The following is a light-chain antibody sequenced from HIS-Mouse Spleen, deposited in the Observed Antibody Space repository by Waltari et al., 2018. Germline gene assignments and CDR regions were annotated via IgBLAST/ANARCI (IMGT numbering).Light chain of an antibody. J-gene: IGKJ2*01. V-gene: IGKV2-28*01. Sequence: DIVMTQSPLSLPVTPGEPVSISCRSSQSLQHSNGYNYLDWYLQKPGQSPQLLIYLGSNRASGVPDRFSGSGSGTDFTLKISRVEAEDVGVYYCMQALQTPWTFGQGTKLEIK. CDR3: MQALQTPWT. CDR1: QSLQHSNGYNY. CDR2: LGS.